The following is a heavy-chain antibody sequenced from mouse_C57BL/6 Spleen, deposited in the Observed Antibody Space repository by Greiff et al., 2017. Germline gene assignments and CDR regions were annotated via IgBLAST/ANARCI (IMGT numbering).Heavy chain of an antibody. CDR2: IYPSDGST. V-gene: IGHV1-85*01. D-gene: IGHD1-1*01. J-gene: IGHJ3*01. Sequence: VQLQQSGPELVKPGASVKLSCTASGYTFTSYDINWVKQRPGKGLEWFGWIYPSDGSTKYNEKFKGKDTLTVDTSSSTAYMELHSLTSEDSAVFFCARDYGSPVAYWGQGTLVTVSA. CDR3: ARDYGSPVAY. CDR1: GYTFTSYD.